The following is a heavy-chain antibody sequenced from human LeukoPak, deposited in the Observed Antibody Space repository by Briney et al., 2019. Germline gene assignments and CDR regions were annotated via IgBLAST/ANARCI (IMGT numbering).Heavy chain of an antibody. D-gene: IGHD4-23*01. CDR2: ISSRSSYI. Sequence: AGGSLRLSCAASGFTFSTSTMNWVRQAPGKGLEWVSSISSRSSYIYYADSLKGRFTISRDSAKNSLYLQMNSLRADDTAVYYCAREGSNKVLDYWGQGTLVTVSS. V-gene: IGHV3-21*06. CDR1: GFTFSTST. J-gene: IGHJ4*02. CDR3: AREGSNKVLDY.